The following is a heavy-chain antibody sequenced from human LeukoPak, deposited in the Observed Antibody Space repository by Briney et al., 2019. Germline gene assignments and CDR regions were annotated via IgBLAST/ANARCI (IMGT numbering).Heavy chain of an antibody. Sequence: SETLFLTCTVSGGSISSHYWSWIRQPPGKGLEWIGYIYYSGSTNYNPFLKSRVTISVDTSKNQFSLELSSVTAADTAVYYCARFPEYSSSRGKFDYWGQGTLVTVSS. V-gene: IGHV4-59*11. CDR3: ARFPEYSSSRGKFDY. J-gene: IGHJ4*02. CDR2: IYYSGST. CDR1: GGSISSHY. D-gene: IGHD6-6*01.